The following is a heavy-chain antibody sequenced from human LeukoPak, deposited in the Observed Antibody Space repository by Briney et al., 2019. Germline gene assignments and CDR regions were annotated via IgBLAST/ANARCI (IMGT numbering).Heavy chain of an antibody. D-gene: IGHD3-10*01. V-gene: IGHV3-48*04. CDR2: ISSTSSTI. J-gene: IGHJ4*02. CDR3: ARALSVRGVIIREDY. Sequence: PGGSLRLSCAASGFTFSSYSMNWVRQAPGKGLEWVSYISSTSSTISYADSVKGRFTISRDNAKNSLYLQMNSLRAEDTAVYYCARALSVRGVIIREDYWGQGTLVTVSS. CDR1: GFTFSSYS.